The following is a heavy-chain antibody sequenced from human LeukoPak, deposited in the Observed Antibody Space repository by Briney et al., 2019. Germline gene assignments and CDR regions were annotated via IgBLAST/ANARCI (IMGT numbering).Heavy chain of an antibody. V-gene: IGHV3-23*01. J-gene: IGHJ4*02. CDR1: GFTFSSYA. D-gene: IGHD3-16*02. CDR3: ATSTPPMITFGGVIGHIDY. Sequence: GGSLRLSCAASGFTFSSYAMSWVRQAPGKGLEWVSAISGSGGSTYYADSVKGRFTISRDNSKNTLYLQMNSLRAEDTAVYYCATSTPPMITFGGVIGHIDYWGQGTLVTVSS. CDR2: ISGSGGST.